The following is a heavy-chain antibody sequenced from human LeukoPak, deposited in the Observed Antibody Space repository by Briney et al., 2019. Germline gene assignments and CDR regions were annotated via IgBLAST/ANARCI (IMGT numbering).Heavy chain of an antibody. CDR1: GGSFSGYY. CDR2: NDHSGRT. Sequence: SETLSLTCAVFGGSFSGYYWGWIRLPPGKGMGWVGENDHSGRTNFNASLKSRVIIAIDMSKNLYSLRLTSVAAAETAGYYCARKSILTAGRKPYDYWDQGAQVTVSP. CDR3: ARKSILTAGRKPYDY. D-gene: IGHD6-13*01. V-gene: IGHV4-34*01. J-gene: IGHJ4*02.